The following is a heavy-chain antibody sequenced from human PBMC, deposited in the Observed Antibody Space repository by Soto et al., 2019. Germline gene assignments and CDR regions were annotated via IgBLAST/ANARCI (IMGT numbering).Heavy chain of an antibody. CDR2: IYYSGST. CDR3: ARSVYAIGYDY. J-gene: IGHJ4*02. D-gene: IGHD2-8*01. CDR1: GGSISSGGYY. Sequence: SETLSLTCTVSGGSISSGGYYWSWIRQHPGKGLEWIGYIYYSGSTDYNPSLKSRVTISVDTSKNQFSLKLSSVTAADTAVYYCARSVYAIGYDYWGQGTLVTVSS. V-gene: IGHV4-31*03.